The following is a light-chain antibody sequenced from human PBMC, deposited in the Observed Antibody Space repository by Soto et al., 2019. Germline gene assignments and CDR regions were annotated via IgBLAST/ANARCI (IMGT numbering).Light chain of an antibody. CDR3: CSHAGSSNYV. CDR2: EAS. CDR1: SSDVGSRNL. V-gene: IGLV2-23*01. J-gene: IGLJ1*01. Sequence: QSALPQPASVSGSPGQSITISCTGTSSDVGSRNLVSWYQQYPGKAPKLIIFEASKRPSGVSNRFSGSKSGSTASLTISGLQAEDEADYYCCSHAGSSNYVFGTGTKLTVL.